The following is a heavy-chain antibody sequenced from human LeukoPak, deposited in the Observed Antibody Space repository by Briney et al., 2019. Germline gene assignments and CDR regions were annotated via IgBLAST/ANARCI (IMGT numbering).Heavy chain of an antibody. CDR2: VSGSGGRT. CDR3: AKDRGYRQLWGFDY. V-gene: IGHV3-23*01. Sequence: GGSLRLSCEASGFTFNNYAMNWVRQTPGRGLEWVSTVSGSGGRTYNADSVRGRFSISRDNSMNVLCLQMNSLRAEDTAVYYCAKDRGYRQLWGFDYWGRGILVTVSS. J-gene: IGHJ4*02. D-gene: IGHD5-24*01. CDR1: GFTFNNYA.